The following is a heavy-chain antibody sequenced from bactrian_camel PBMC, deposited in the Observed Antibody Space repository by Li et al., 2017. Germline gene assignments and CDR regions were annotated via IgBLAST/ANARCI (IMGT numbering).Heavy chain of an antibody. V-gene: IGHV3S1*01. CDR3: ATQYGGRWHLGPSPNFGY. CDR2: INGVGSGT. Sequence: HVQLVESGGGSVQAGGSLTLSCAASGYTYSSSCKGWFRQAPGKGLEWVSAINGVGSGTCYANSVKGRFTISRDNANNTLYLQLSSLVTEDTAMYYCATQYGGRWHLGPSPNFGYWGQGTQVTVS. CDR1: GYTYSSSC. D-gene: IGHD6*01. J-gene: IGHJ6*01.